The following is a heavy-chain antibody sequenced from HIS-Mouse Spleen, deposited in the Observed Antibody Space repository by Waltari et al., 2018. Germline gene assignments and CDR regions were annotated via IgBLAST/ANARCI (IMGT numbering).Heavy chain of an antibody. V-gene: IGHV4-59*01. Sequence: QVQLQESSPGLVKPSENLSPTCTFSCVSINIYYWSWTRQPPGKGLEWIGYYNGSTNYNPSLKSRVTISVDTSKTQFSLKLSSVTAADTAVYYCARASRDLLLPRYFDLWGRGTLVTVSS. CDR2: YYNGST. J-gene: IGHJ2*01. CDR3: ARASRDLLLPRYFDL. CDR1: CVSINIYY.